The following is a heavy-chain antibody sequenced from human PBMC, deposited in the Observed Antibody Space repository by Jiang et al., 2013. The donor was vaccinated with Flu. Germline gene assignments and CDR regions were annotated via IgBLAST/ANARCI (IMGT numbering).Heavy chain of an antibody. CDR1: GGTFSNHA. V-gene: IGHV1-69*06. CDR2: TIPFFGTA. J-gene: IGHJ4*02. CDR3: ARGPDSGGYYYFY. D-gene: IGHD3-22*01. Sequence: SGAEVKNLGSSAKVSCKASGGTFSNHAISWVRHAPGQGLEWMGGTIPFFGTANYAQKFQGRLTITADKSTSTAYMELSSLRSEDTAVYYCARGPDSGGYYYFYWGQGTLVTVSS.